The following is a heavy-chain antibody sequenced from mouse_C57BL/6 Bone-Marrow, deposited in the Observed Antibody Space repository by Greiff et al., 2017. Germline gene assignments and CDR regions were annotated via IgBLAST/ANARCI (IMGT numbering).Heavy chain of an antibody. D-gene: IGHD2-4*01. CDR3: ARDGDDYDVDY. V-gene: IGHV1-81*01. CDR2: IYPRSGNT. CDR1: GYTFTSYG. Sequence: QVQLQQPGAELVKPGASVTLSCKASGYTFTSYGISWVKQRTGQGLEWIGEIYPRSGNTYYNEKFKGKATLTADKSSSTAYMELRSLTSEDSAVYFCARDGDDYDVDYWGQGTTLTVSS. J-gene: IGHJ2*01.